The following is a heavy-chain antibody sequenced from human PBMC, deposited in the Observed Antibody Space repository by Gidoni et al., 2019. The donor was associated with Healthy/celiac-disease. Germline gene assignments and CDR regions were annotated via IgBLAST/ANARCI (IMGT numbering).Heavy chain of an antibody. V-gene: IGHV1-2*07. CDR1: GYTFTGYY. J-gene: IGHJ4*02. D-gene: IGHD5-12*01. CDR3: ARDETRSLLVATITHY. Sequence: QVQLVQSGAEVKKPGASVKVSYKASGYTFTGYYMHWVRQAPGQGLEWMGWINPNSGSTNYAHKFQGRVTMTRDTSSSTAYMELSRLRSDDTAVYYCARDETRSLLVATITHYWGQGTLVTVSS. CDR2: INPNSGST.